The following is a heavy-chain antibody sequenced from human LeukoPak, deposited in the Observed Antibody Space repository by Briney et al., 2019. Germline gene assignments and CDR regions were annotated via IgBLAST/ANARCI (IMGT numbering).Heavy chain of an antibody. CDR3: ARDDEPGYSSGWYAYYYYGMDV. CDR2: INPNSGGT. Sequence: ASVKVSCKASGCTFTGYYMHWVRQAPGQGLEWMGWINPNSGGTNYAQKFQGRVTMTRDTSISTAYMELSRLRSDDTAVYYCARDDEPGYSSGWYAYYYYGMDVWGQGTTVTVSS. J-gene: IGHJ6*02. D-gene: IGHD6-13*01. V-gene: IGHV1-2*02. CDR1: GCTFTGYY.